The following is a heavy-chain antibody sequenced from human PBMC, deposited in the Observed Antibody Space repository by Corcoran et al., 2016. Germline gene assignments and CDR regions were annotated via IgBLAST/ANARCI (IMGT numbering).Heavy chain of an antibody. CDR1: GYSFTDYY. Sequence: QVRVVQSGAEVKKPGASVKVSCKASGYSFTDYYMHWVRQAPGQGLEWMGWTNPNSGDTKYEQKVQGRVTMNRDASISTAYMELSSLRSDDTAVYYCATLGAAVSYWGQGTLVTVSS. J-gene: IGHJ4*02. D-gene: IGHD6-25*01. CDR2: TNPNSGDT. V-gene: IGHV1-2*02. CDR3: ATLGAAVSY.